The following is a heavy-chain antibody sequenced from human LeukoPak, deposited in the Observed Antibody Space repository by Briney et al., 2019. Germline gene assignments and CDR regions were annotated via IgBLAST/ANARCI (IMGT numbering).Heavy chain of an antibody. Sequence: SETLSLTCTVSGGSISHYYWSWLRQPPGKGLEWIGYIYQSGTTNYHPSLKSRVTISVDTSKNQFSLKLTSMTAADTAVYYCARALGYYAFYFDHWGQGTLVTVSS. CDR1: GGSISHYY. J-gene: IGHJ4*02. CDR2: IYQSGTT. D-gene: IGHD1-26*01. V-gene: IGHV4-59*01. CDR3: ARALGYYAFYFDH.